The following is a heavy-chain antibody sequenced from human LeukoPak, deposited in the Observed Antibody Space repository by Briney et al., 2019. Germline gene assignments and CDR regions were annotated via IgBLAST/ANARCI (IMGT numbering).Heavy chain of an antibody. CDR2: IDPSDSYT. V-gene: IGHV5-10-1*01. Sequence: GESLKISCQGSGYSFSSYWIGWVRQMPGKGLEWMGRIDPSDSYTNYSPSFQGHVTISADKSISTAYLQWSSLKASDTAMYYCARRVYDSSGYYFFDYWGQGTLVTVSS. CDR3: ARRVYDSSGYYFFDY. J-gene: IGHJ4*02. CDR1: GYSFSSYW. D-gene: IGHD3-22*01.